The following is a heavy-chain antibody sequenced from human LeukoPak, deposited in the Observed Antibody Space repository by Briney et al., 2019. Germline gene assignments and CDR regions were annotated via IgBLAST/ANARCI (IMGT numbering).Heavy chain of an antibody. CDR1: GFTFSSYW. D-gene: IGHD3-9*01. J-gene: IGHJ4*02. Sequence: PGGSLRLSCAASGFTFSSYWMSWVRQAPGKGLEWVANIREDGGEKYYVDSVKGRFTISRDNSKNSLYLQMNSLRAEDTAVYYCARDRGYDILTGYFFDYWGQGTLVTVSS. CDR2: IREDGGEK. CDR3: ARDRGYDILTGYFFDY. V-gene: IGHV3-7*01.